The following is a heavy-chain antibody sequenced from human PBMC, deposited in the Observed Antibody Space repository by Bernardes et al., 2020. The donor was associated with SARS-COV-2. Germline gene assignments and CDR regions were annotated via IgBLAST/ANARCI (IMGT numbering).Heavy chain of an antibody. CDR3: AEDGSGSYDGDAFDI. D-gene: IGHD1-26*01. J-gene: IGHJ3*02. Sequence: SETLSLTCTVSGGSISSSSYYWGWIRQPPGQELEWIGSIYYSGSTYYNPSLKSRVTISVDTSKNQFLLKLSTVTAADTAVYYCAEDGSGSYDGDAFDIWGQGTMVTVSS. V-gene: IGHV4-39*01. CDR2: IYYSGST. CDR1: GGSISSSSYY.